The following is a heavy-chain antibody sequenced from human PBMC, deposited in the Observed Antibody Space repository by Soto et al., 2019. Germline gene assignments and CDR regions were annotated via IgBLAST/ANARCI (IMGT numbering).Heavy chain of an antibody. CDR3: ARGAVRAYYMDV. J-gene: IGHJ6*03. D-gene: IGHD3-16*01. CDR1: GYTFTGYY. Sequence: ASVKVSCKASGYTFTGYYMHWVRQAPGQGLEWMGWINPYNGNTNYAQKLQGRVTMTTDTSTSTAYMELRSLRSDDTAVYYCARGAVRAYYMDVWGKGTTVTVSS. CDR2: INPYNGNT. V-gene: IGHV1-18*04.